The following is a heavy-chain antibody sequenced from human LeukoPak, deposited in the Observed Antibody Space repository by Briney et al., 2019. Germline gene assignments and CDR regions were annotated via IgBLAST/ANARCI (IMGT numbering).Heavy chain of an antibody. CDR2: ISSSSSTI. J-gene: IGHJ4*02. D-gene: IGHD4-11*01. CDR1: GFTFSSYS. Sequence: PGGSLRLSCAASGFTFSSYSMNWVRQAPGKGPEWVSYISSSSSTIYYADSVKGRFTISRDNAKNSLYLQMNSLRAEDTAVYYCARVTTIYYFDYWGQGTLVTVSS. CDR3: ARVTTIYYFDY. V-gene: IGHV3-48*01.